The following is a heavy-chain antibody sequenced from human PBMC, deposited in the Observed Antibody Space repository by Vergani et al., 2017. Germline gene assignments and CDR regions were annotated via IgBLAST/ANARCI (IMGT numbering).Heavy chain of an antibody. CDR1: GGSFSAYY. Sequence: QVQLQQWGTGLLKPSETLSLTCGVYGGSFSAYYWSWIRQPPVKGLEWIGEINDSGSTNYNPSLKSRATISVDTSKKQFSLKLNSVIAADTAVYYCARARGAVAGYYDYWDQGTQVTVSS. CDR2: INDSGST. CDR3: ARARGAVAGYYDY. D-gene: IGHD6-19*01. J-gene: IGHJ4*02. V-gene: IGHV4-34*01.